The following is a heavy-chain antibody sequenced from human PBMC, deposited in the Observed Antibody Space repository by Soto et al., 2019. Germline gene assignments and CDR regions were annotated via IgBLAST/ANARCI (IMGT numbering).Heavy chain of an antibody. Sequence: SEKVSCKASGFTFTSPAVQWLRQARGQRLEGTGGIAVGSSNTNYAQKFQERVTITRDMSTSTAYMELSSLISEDTAVDYCAAAQSTRELSIAFDIWGQGTMVTV. CDR2: IAVGSSNT. V-gene: IGHV1-58*01. CDR1: GFTFTSPA. J-gene: IGHJ3*02. CDR3: AAAQSTRELSIAFDI. D-gene: IGHD1-26*01.